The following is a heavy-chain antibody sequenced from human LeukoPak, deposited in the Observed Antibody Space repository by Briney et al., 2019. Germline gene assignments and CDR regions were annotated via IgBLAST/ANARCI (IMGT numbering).Heavy chain of an antibody. V-gene: IGHV3-9*01. D-gene: IGHD6-13*01. J-gene: IGHJ3*02. CDR2: ISWDSAAI. Sequence: HPGGSLRLSCAASGFRFDDYAMHWVRHAPGKGLEWVSGISWDSAAIGYADSVRGRFTLSRDNAKNSLFLQMSSLRVEDTALYYCTKRARMGIAAAGDGFHIWGQGTMVTVSS. CDR3: TKRARMGIAAAGDGFHI. CDR1: GFRFDDYA.